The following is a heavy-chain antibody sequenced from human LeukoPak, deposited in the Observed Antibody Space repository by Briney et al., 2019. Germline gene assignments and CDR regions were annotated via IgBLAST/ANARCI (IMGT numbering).Heavy chain of an antibody. D-gene: IGHD5-24*01. V-gene: IGHV4-30-4*08. J-gene: IGHJ3*02. CDR2: IYYSGST. Sequence: SQTLSLTCTVSGGSISSGDYYWSWIRQPPGKGLEWIGYIYYSGSTYYNPSLKSRVTISVDTSKNQFSLKLSSVTAADTAVYYCARGISGGYNVYPDAFDIWGQGTMVTVSS. CDR1: GGSISSGDYY. CDR3: ARGISGGYNVYPDAFDI.